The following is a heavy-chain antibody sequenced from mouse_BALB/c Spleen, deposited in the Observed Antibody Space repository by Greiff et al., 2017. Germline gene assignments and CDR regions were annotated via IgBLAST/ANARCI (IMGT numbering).Heavy chain of an antibody. Sequence: EVQVVESGGGLVKPGGSLKLSCAASGFTFSDYYMYWVRQTPEKRLEWVATISDGGSYTYYPDSVKGRFTISRDNAKNNLYLQMSSLKSEDTAMYYCAREGGFDDWGQGTTLTVSS. J-gene: IGHJ2*01. CDR2: ISDGGSYT. V-gene: IGHV5-4*02. CDR1: GFTFSDYY. CDR3: AREGGFDD.